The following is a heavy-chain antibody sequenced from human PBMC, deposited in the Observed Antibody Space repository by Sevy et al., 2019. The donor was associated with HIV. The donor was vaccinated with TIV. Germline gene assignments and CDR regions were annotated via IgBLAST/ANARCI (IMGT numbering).Heavy chain of an antibody. CDR3: ASLRTSYYYYGMDV. D-gene: IGHD1-7*01. CDR2: IYSVGST. Sequence: GRSLRLSCAASGFTVGNNYMSWVRQAPGKGLEWVSAIYSVGSTYYASSVKGRFTISRDNSKNTLYLQMNSLRAEDTAVYYCASLRTSYYYYGMDVWGQGTTVTVSS. V-gene: IGHV3-53*01. CDR1: GFTVGNNY. J-gene: IGHJ6*02.